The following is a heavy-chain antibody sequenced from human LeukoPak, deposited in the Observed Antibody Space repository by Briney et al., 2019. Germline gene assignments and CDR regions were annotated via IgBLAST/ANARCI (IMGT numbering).Heavy chain of an antibody. J-gene: IGHJ4*02. CDR2: IYPGDSDT. D-gene: IGHD3-22*01. Sequence: GESLKISCKGSGYSFTSYWIGWVRQMPGTGLEWMGRIYPGDSDTRYSPSFQGQVTISADKSISTAYLQWSSLKASDTAMYYCARPYYYDSSGILFDYWGQGTLVTVSS. CDR1: GYSFTSYW. V-gene: IGHV5-51*03. CDR3: ARPYYYDSSGILFDY.